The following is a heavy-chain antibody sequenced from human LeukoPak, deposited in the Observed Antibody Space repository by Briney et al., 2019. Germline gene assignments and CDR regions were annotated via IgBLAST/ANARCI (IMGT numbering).Heavy chain of an antibody. CDR2: INSDGSST. CDR3: ARGAYWYDSRGYYEGGGFDY. J-gene: IGHJ4*02. CDR1: GFTFSSYW. Sequence: PGGSLRLSCAASGFTFSSYWMHWVRQAPGKGLVWVSRINSDGSSTNYADSVKGRFTISRDNARNTVYLQMNSLRDEDTAVYYCARGAYWYDSRGYYEGGGFDYWGQGTLVTVSS. D-gene: IGHD3-22*01. V-gene: IGHV3-74*01.